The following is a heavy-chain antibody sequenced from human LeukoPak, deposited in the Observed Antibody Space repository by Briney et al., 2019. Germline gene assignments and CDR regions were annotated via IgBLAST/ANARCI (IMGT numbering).Heavy chain of an antibody. V-gene: IGHV4-59*01. CDR1: GASISPYY. J-gene: IGHJ4*02. CDR2: LYKGST. D-gene: IGHD5-18*01. Sequence: SETLSLPCTVSGASISPYYWTWIRQPPGKGLEWIGNLYKGSTYYNPSLKSRVTMSLDTSKNQFSLNLRSVTAADTAVYYCGRFGYSYGLDYWGQGTLVTVSS. CDR3: GRFGYSYGLDY.